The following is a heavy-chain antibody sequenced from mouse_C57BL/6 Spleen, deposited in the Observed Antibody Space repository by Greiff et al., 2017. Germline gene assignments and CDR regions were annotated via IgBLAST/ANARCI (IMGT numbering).Heavy chain of an antibody. V-gene: IGHV1-69*01. CDR1: GYTFTSYW. Sequence: QVQLQQPGAELVMPGASVKLSCKASGYTFTSYWMHWVKQRPGQGLAWIGEIDPSDSYTNSNQKFKGKSTLTVDKSSSTAYMQLSSLTSEDSAVYDCARRDDSLFAYWGQGTLVTVSA. CDR2: IDPSDSYT. D-gene: IGHD2-4*01. CDR3: ARRDDSLFAY. J-gene: IGHJ3*01.